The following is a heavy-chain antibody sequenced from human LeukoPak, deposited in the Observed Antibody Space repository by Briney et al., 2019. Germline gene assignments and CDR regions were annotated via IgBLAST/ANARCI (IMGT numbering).Heavy chain of an antibody. D-gene: IGHD3-22*01. J-gene: IGHJ4*02. Sequence: GGSLRLSCAASGFTFSSYSMNWVRQAPGKGLEWVSAISGSGGSTCYADSVKGRFTISRDNSKNTLYLQMNSLRAEDTAVYYCATDLIVVVITTPYYFDYWGQGTLVTVSS. V-gene: IGHV3-23*01. CDR2: ISGSGGST. CDR1: GFTFSSYS. CDR3: ATDLIVVVITTPYYFDY.